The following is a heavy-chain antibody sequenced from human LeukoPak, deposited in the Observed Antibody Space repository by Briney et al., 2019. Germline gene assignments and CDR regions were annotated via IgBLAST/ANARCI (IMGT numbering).Heavy chain of an antibody. J-gene: IGHJ4*02. V-gene: IGHV1-8*01. D-gene: IGHD6-6*01. CDR3: ARWTAARLDY. CDR1: GYTFTRYD. Sequence: GASVKVSCKASGYTFTRYDINWVRHTPGQGLEWMGWMNPNSGNTGYAQKFQGRVTMTRNTSISTAYMELSSLRSEDTAVYYCARWTAARLDYWGQGTLVTVSS. CDR2: MNPNSGNT.